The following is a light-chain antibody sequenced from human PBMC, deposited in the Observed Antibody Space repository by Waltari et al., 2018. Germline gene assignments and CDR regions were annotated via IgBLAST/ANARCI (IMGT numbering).Light chain of an antibody. V-gene: IGLV2-23*02. J-gene: IGLJ3*02. CDR1: SSDVGNYNL. CDR2: EVI. CDR3: CSYAAGNAWV. Sequence: QSALTQPASVSGSPGQSITISCTGTSSDVGNYNLVSWYQQHPGKVPKLMIFEVIKRPSGVSNRFSASKSCNTASLTISGLQAEDEADYYCCSYAAGNAWVFGGGTKLTVL.